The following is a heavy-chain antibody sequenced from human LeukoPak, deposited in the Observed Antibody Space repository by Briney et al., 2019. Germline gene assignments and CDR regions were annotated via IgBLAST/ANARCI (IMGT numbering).Heavy chain of an antibody. V-gene: IGHV4-59*01. J-gene: IGHJ6*03. CDR3: ARDISDSYYDFWSGYYKPRYYYMDV. CDR2: IYYSGST. CDR1: GGSISSYY. D-gene: IGHD3-3*01. Sequence: SETLSLTCTVSGGSISSYYWSWIRQPPGKGLEWIGYIYYSGSTNYNPSLKSRVTISVDTSKNQFSLKLSSVTAADTAVYYCARDISDSYYDFWSGYYKPRYYYMDVWGKGTTVTVSS.